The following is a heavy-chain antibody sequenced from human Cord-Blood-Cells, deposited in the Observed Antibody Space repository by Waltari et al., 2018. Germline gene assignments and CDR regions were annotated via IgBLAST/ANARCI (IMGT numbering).Heavy chain of an antibody. CDR1: GGSFRRYY. J-gene: IGHJ3*02. Sequence: QVQLQQWGAGLLKPSETLSLTCAVYGGSFRRYYWSWIRQPPGKGLEWIGEINHSGSTNYNPSLKSRVTISVDTSKNQFSLKLSSVTAADTAVYYCATRGTGAGDDAFDIWGQGTMVTVSS. V-gene: IGHV4-34*01. CDR2: INHSGST. D-gene: IGHD7-27*01. CDR3: ATRGTGAGDDAFDI.